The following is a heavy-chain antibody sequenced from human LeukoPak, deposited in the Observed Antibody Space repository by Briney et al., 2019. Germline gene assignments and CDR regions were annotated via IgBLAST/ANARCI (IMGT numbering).Heavy chain of an antibody. V-gene: IGHV4-4*07. Sequence: SETLSLTCTVSGGSISSYYWGWIRQPAGKGLEWIGRIYTSGSTNYNPSLKSRVTMSVDTSKNQFSLKLSSVTAADTAVYYCARLKGYSSGWYPSYYFDYWGQGTLVTVSS. CDR3: ARLKGYSSGWYPSYYFDY. J-gene: IGHJ4*02. D-gene: IGHD6-19*01. CDR1: GGSISSYY. CDR2: IYTSGST.